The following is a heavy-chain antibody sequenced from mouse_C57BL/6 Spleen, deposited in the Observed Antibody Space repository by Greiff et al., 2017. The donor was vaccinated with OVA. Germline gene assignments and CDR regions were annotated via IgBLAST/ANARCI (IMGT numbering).Heavy chain of an antibody. CDR1: GYTFTSYW. CDR2: IDPSDSET. J-gene: IGHJ2*01. CDR3: ARTLYYGYDPYYFDY. Sequence: QVQLQQPGAELVRPGSSVKLSCKASGYTFTSYWMHWVKQRPIQGLEWIGNIDPSDSETHYNQKFKDKATLTVDKSSSTAYMQLSSLTSEDSAVYYCARTLYYGYDPYYFDYWGQGTTLTVSS. V-gene: IGHV1-52*01. D-gene: IGHD2-2*01.